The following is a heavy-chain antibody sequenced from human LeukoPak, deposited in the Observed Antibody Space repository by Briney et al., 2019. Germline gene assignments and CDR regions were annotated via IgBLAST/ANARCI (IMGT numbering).Heavy chain of an antibody. D-gene: IGHD3-22*01. J-gene: IGHJ4*02. CDR2: IIPIFGTP. V-gene: IGHV1-69*06. CDR3: ARAWVGDTAMAKGNYYDSSGYYWAFDY. CDR1: GVTFSSYA. Sequence: SVKLSCTSSGVTFSSYAISWVRHAPGQGLEWMGRIIPIFGTPNYAQKFQGRVTITADKSTSTAYMQLSSLRSEDTAVYYCARAWVGDTAMAKGNYYDSSGYYWAFDYWGQGTLVTVSS.